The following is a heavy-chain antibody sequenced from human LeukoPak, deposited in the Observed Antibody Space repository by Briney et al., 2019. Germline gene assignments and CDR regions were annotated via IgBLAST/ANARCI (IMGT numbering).Heavy chain of an antibody. CDR3: ARVERGVAAGPPDY. CDR1: GFTFSSYA. Sequence: GGSLRLSCAASGFTFSSYAMHWVRQAPGKGLEWVAVISYDGSNKYYADSVKGRFTISRDNSKNTLYLQMNSLRAEDTAVYYCARVERGVAAGPPDYWGQGTLVTVSS. D-gene: IGHD6-6*01. CDR2: ISYDGSNK. V-gene: IGHV3-30-3*01. J-gene: IGHJ4*02.